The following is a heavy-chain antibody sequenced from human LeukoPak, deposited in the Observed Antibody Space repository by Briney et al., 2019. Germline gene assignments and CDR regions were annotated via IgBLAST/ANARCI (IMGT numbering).Heavy chain of an antibody. V-gene: IGHV4-30-4*08. Sequence: SQTLSLTCTVSGGSISSDYYYWSWIRQHPGKGLEWIGYIYYSGNTFYNPSLKSRVTISVDRSKNQFSLKLSSVTAADTAVYYCAREGYSNFHPGWFDPWGQGTLVTVSS. CDR1: GGSISSDYYY. CDR3: AREGYSNFHPGWFDP. CDR2: IYYSGNT. D-gene: IGHD4-11*01. J-gene: IGHJ5*02.